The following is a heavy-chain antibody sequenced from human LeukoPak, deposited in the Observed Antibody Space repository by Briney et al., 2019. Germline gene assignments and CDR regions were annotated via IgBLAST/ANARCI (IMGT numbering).Heavy chain of an antibody. D-gene: IGHD3-16*02. CDR2: IYYSGST. CDR1: GGSISSSSYY. J-gene: IGHJ4*02. V-gene: IGHV4-39*07. CDR3: ARGIMITFGGVIAVNPFDY. Sequence: SETLSLTRTVSGGSISSSSYYWGWIRQPPGKGLEWIGSIYYSGSTYYNPSLKSRVTISVDTSKNQFSLKLSSVTAADTAVYYCARGIMITFGGVIAVNPFDYWGQGTLVTVSS.